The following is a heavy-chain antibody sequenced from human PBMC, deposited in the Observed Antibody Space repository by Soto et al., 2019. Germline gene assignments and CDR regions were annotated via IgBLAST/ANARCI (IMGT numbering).Heavy chain of an antibody. J-gene: IGHJ6*02. CDR3: ARGVEILVVITVSMVEYGMDV. D-gene: IGHD3-22*01. V-gene: IGHV3-30-3*01. CDR1: GFTFNTYT. CDR2: ISYDGSKK. Sequence: HPGGSLRLSCAASGFTFNTYTMHWVRQAPGKGLEWVAVISYDGSKKYYANSVKGRFTISRDNSKNALYLQMNSLRTEDTAVYYCARGVEILVVITVSMVEYGMDVWGQGTTVTVSS.